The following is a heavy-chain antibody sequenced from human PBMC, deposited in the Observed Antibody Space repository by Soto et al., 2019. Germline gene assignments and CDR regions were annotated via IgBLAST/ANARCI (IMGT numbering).Heavy chain of an antibody. CDR3: ARSGDNFNVLDY. CDR1: GFSFSSYG. V-gene: IGHV3-33*01. Sequence: SLRLSCAASGFSFSSYGMHWVRQAPGKGLQWVALIWFDGSKKYYADSVKGRFTISRDSSKNTLDLQMNSLRAEDTAVYYCARSGDNFNVLDYWGQGTPVTSPQ. D-gene: IGHD1-1*01. CDR2: IWFDGSKK. J-gene: IGHJ4*02.